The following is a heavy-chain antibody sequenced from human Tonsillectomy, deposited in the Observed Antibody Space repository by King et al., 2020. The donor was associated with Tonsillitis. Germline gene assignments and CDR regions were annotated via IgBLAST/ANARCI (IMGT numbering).Heavy chain of an antibody. J-gene: IGHJ4*01. V-gene: IGHV3-30*02. CDR2: LRYDGYTE. D-gene: IGHD3-10*01. CDR3: AKDLVPYYYGSGNYYKGWDY. Sequence: VQLVESGGGVVQPGGSLRLSCVTSGFSFRTFGMNWVRQTPDKGLEWVAFLRYDGYTECAGSVRGRFTISRDNSKNTLYLQMDSLRIEDTAIYYCAKDLVPYYYGSGNYYKGWDYWGQGTLVTVSS. CDR1: GFSFRTFG.